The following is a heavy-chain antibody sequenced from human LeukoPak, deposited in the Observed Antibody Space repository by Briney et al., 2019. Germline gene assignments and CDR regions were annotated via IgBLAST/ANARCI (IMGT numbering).Heavy chain of an antibody. CDR1: GGSISSSSYY. V-gene: IGHV4-39*07. CDR2: IYYSGST. Sequence: SETLSLTCTVSGGSISSSSYYWGCIRQPPGKGLEWIGSIYYSGSTNYNPSLKSRVTISVDTSKNQFSLKLSSVTAADTAVYYCGGTKYYFDYWGQGTLVTVSS. J-gene: IGHJ4*02. CDR3: GGTKYYFDY.